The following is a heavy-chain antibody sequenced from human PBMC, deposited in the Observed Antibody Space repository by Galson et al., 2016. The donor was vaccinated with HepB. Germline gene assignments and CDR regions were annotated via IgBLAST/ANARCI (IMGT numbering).Heavy chain of an antibody. Sequence: SLRLSCAASGFTVSNNYVMWVRQAPGKGLEWVSTIYSGGTPYYAASVKGRFTISRDNSKNTLYLQMNSLRVEDTAVYYCARDGSGTSTGGLWGRGTLVTVSS. CDR2: IYSGGTP. CDR3: ARDGSGTSTGGL. V-gene: IGHV3-53*01. D-gene: IGHD1-26*01. J-gene: IGHJ2*01. CDR1: GFTVSNNY.